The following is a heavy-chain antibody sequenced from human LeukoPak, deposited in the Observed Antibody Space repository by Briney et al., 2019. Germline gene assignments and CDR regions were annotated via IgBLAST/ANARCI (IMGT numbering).Heavy chain of an antibody. V-gene: IGHV3-7*01. CDR2: IKQDGSEK. CDR3: ARDHYGDYVQDYYYGMDV. D-gene: IGHD4-17*01. CDR1: GFTFSSYW. Sequence: GGSLRLSCAASGFTFSSYWMSWVRQAPGKGLEWVANIKQDGSEKYYVDSVKGRFTISRDNSKNTLYLQMNSLRAEDTAVYYCARDHYGDYVQDYYYGMDVWGQGTTVTVSS. J-gene: IGHJ6*02.